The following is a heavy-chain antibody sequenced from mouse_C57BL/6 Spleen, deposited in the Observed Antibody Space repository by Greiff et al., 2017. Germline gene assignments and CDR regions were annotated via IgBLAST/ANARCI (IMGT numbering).Heavy chain of an antibody. CDR1: GYTFTSYW. D-gene: IGHD2-3*01. CDR2: IDPSASYT. CDR3: ERSFYDGYGAY. J-gene: IGHJ3*01. Sequence: VQLQQPGAELVMPGASVKLSCKASGYTFTSYWMHWVKQRPGQGLEWIGEIDPSASYTNYNQKFKGKSTLTVDKSSSTAYLQLSSLTSEDSAVYSCERSFYDGYGAYWGQGTLVTVSA. V-gene: IGHV1-69*01.